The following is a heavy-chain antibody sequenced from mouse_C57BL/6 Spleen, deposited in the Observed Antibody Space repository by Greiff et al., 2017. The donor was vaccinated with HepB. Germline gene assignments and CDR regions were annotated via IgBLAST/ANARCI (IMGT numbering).Heavy chain of an antibody. J-gene: IGHJ2*01. D-gene: IGHD1-2*01. CDR1: GYSFTDYN. CDR3: ARSHYYGGRYYFDY. Sequence: EVQLQQSGPELVKPGASVKMSCKASGYSFTDYNMNWVKQSNGKSLEWIGVINPNYGTTSYNQKFKGKATLTVDQSSSTAYMQLNSLTSEDSAVYYCARSHYYGGRYYFDYWGQGTTLTVSS. V-gene: IGHV1-39*01. CDR2: INPNYGTT.